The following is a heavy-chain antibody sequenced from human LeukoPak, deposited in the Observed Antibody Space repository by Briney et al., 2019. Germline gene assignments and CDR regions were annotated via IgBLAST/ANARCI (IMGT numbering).Heavy chain of an antibody. Sequence: MTSETLSLTCAVYGGSFSGYYWSWIRQPPGKGLEWIGEINHSGSTNYNPSLKSRVTISVDTSKNQFSLKLSSVTAADTAVYYCARGQHYSSSWYRPGWAYYYYGMDVWGQGTTVTVSS. V-gene: IGHV4-34*01. CDR3: ARGQHYSSSWYRPGWAYYYYGMDV. D-gene: IGHD6-13*01. J-gene: IGHJ6*02. CDR2: INHSGST. CDR1: GGSFSGYY.